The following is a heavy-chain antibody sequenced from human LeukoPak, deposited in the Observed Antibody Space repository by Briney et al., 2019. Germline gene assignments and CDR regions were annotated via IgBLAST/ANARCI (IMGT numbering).Heavy chain of an antibody. J-gene: IGHJ4*02. D-gene: IGHD1-1*01. CDR2: MKGDGSEE. Sequence: GGSLRLSCAASGFTFSSEWMNWVRQAPGKELEWVAIMKGDGSEEYYVDSVKGRFTISRDNTKNSLYLQMNRLRVEDTALYYCVKGNGFLLGFWGQGTQVTVSS. V-gene: IGHV3-7*01. CDR3: VKGNGFLLGF. CDR1: GFTFSSEW.